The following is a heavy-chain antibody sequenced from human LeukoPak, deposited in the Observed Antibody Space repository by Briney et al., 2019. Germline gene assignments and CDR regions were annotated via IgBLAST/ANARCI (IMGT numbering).Heavy chain of an antibody. J-gene: IGHJ4*02. CDR3: ARDSGGEMATIYDY. D-gene: IGHD5-24*01. CDR2: IIPIFGTA. CDR1: GGTFSSYA. V-gene: IGHV1-69*13. Sequence: SVKVSCKASGGTFSSYAISWVRQAPGQGLEWMGGIIPIFGTANYAQKFQGRVTITADESTSTAYMELSRLRSDDTAVYYCARDSGGEMATIYDYWGQGTLVTVSS.